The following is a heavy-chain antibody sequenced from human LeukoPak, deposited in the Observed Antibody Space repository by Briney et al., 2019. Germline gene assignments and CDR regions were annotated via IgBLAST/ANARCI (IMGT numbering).Heavy chain of an antibody. CDR2: IYTSGST. J-gene: IGHJ3*02. D-gene: IGHD3-3*01. CDR1: GGSISSYY. V-gene: IGHV4-4*07. CDR3: ARAEVVWYYDFWSGRTYDAFDI. Sequence: SETLSLTCTVSGGSISSYYWGWIRQPAGKGLEWIGRIYTSGSTNYNPSLKSRVTISVDTSKNQFSLKLSSVTAADTAVYYCARAEVVWYYDFWSGRTYDAFDIWGQGTMVTVSS.